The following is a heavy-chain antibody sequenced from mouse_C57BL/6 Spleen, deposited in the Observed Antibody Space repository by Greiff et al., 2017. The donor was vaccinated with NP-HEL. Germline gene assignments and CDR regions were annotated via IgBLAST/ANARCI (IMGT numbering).Heavy chain of an antibody. Sequence: QVQLQQSGPELVKPGASVKISCKASGYTFTDYYINWVKQRPGQGLEWIGWIFPGSGSTYYNEKFKGKATLTVDKSSSTAYMLLSSLTSEDSAVYFCARKGNYYGSSHYFDYWGQGTTLTVSS. D-gene: IGHD1-1*01. CDR1: GYTFTDYY. CDR2: IFPGSGST. CDR3: ARKGNYYGSSHYFDY. V-gene: IGHV1-75*01. J-gene: IGHJ2*01.